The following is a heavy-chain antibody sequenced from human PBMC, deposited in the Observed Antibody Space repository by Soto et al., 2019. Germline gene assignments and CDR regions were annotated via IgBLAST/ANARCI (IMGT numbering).Heavy chain of an antibody. J-gene: IGHJ6*02. CDR2: ISGSGGST. Sequence: EVQLLESGGGLVQPGGSLRLSCAASGFTFSSYAMSWVRQAPGKGLEWVSAISGSGGSTYYADSVKGRFTISRDNSKNTLYLQMNSVRAEDTAVYYCAKDALWFGELLPLYYYYYGMDVWGQGTTVTVSS. CDR3: AKDALWFGELLPLYYYYYGMDV. CDR1: GFTFSSYA. D-gene: IGHD3-10*01. V-gene: IGHV3-23*01.